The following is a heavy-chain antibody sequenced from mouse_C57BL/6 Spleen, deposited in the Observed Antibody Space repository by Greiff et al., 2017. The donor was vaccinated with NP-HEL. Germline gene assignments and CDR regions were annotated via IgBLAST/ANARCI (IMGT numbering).Heavy chain of an antibody. V-gene: IGHV5-4*01. J-gene: IGHJ4*01. Sequence: EVMLVESGGGLVKPGGSLKLSCAASGFTFSSYAMSWVRQTPEKRLEWVATISDGGSYTYYPDNVKGRFTISRDNAKNNLYLQMSHLKSEDTAMYYCAREDYYGSSYCAMDYWGQGTSVTVSS. D-gene: IGHD1-1*01. CDR2: ISDGGSYT. CDR1: GFTFSSYA. CDR3: AREDYYGSSYCAMDY.